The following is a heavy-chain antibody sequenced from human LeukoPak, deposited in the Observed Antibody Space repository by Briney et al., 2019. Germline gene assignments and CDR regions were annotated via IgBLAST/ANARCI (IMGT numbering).Heavy chain of an antibody. Sequence: SETLSLTCTVSGGSISSGGYSWSWIRQHPGKGLEWIGYIYYSGSTYYNPSLKSRVTISVDTSKNQFSLKLSSVTAADTAVYYCARVGLMVRGPYFDYWGQGTLVTASS. CDR3: ARVGLMVRGPYFDY. V-gene: IGHV4-31*03. CDR1: GGSISSGGYS. J-gene: IGHJ4*02. CDR2: IYYSGST. D-gene: IGHD3-10*01.